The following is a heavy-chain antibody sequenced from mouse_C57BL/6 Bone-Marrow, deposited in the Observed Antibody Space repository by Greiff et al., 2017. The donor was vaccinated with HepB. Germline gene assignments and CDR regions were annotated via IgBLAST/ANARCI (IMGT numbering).Heavy chain of an antibody. V-gene: IGHV5-12*01. D-gene: IGHD1-1*01. Sequence: DVQLVESGGGLVQPGGSLKLSCAASGFTFSDYYMYWVRQTPEKRLEWVAYISNGGGSTYYPDTVKGRFTISRDNAKNTLYLQMSRLKSEDTAMYYCARHGSSYAMDYWGQGTSVTVSS. CDR2: ISNGGGST. J-gene: IGHJ4*01. CDR1: GFTFSDYY. CDR3: ARHGSSYAMDY.